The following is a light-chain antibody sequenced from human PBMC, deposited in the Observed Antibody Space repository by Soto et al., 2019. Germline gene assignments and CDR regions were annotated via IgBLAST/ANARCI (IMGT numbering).Light chain of an antibody. CDR2: LAS. V-gene: IGKV4-1*01. CDR3: QQYFSTPRT. J-gene: IGKJ1*01. Sequence: DILLTQSPEVLAVSLGEMATIACKSSQIVLYSSNKKNYLSWYQKKSGQPPKLLIYLASTRESGVPDRFSGSGSGTDFTLTISSLQDDDVAVYYCQQYFSTPRTFGQGTNVDIK. CDR1: QIVLYSSNKKNY.